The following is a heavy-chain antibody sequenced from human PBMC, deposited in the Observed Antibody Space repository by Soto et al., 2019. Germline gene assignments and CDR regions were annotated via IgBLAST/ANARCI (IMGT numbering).Heavy chain of an antibody. Sequence: LLLQSGAEVKKPGSSVKVSCKASGGTPSNSAISWVRQAPGQGLEWMGWISAYNGNINYAQKFRGRVTMTTDTSTSSAYLEVRSLRSDDTAVYYCARSGSSWNLREFDSWGQGTLVTVSS. J-gene: IGHJ4*02. V-gene: IGHV1-18*04. CDR1: GGTPSNSA. CDR2: ISAYNGNI. D-gene: IGHD6-13*01. CDR3: ARSGSSWNLREFDS.